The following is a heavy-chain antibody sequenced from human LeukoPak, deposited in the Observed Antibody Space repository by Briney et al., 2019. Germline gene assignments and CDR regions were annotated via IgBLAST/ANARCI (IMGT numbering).Heavy chain of an antibody. V-gene: IGHV4-34*01. D-gene: IGHD3-3*01. CDR3: ARGSPYYDFWSGYHRDAFDI. J-gene: IGHJ3*02. CDR2: INHSGST. CDR1: GGYFSGYY. Sequence: SETLSLTCAVYGGYFSGYYWSWIRQPPGKGLEWIGEINHSGSTNYNPSLKSRVTISVDTSKNQFSLKLSSVTAADTAVYYCARGSPYYDFWSGYHRDAFDIWGQGTMVTVSS.